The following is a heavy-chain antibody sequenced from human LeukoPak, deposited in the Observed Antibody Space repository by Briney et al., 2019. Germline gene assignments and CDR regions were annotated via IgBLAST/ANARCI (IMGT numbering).Heavy chain of an antibody. Sequence: ASVKVSCKASGYTFTSYAMHWVRQAPGQRLEWMGWINAGNGNTKCSQKFQGRVTITRDTSASTAYMELSSLRSEDTAVYYCARDGIYYYDSSGYPVGAFDIWGQGTMVTVSS. CDR3: ARDGIYYYDSSGYPVGAFDI. CDR2: INAGNGNT. V-gene: IGHV1-3*01. CDR1: GYTFTSYA. J-gene: IGHJ3*02. D-gene: IGHD3-22*01.